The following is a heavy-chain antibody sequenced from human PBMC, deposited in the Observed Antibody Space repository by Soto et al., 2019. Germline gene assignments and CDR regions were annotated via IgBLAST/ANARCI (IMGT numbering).Heavy chain of an antibody. CDR1: GFTFSSYA. CDR2: ISGSGGST. V-gene: IGHV3-23*01. J-gene: IGHJ6*02. Sequence: EVQLLESGGGLVQPGGSLRLSCAAYGFTFSSYAMSWVRQAPGKGLEWVSAISGSGGSTYYADSVKGRFTISRDNSKNTLYLQMNSLRAEDTAVYYCASNTIAASFSIGYYGMDVWGQGTTVTVSS. D-gene: IGHD6-6*01. CDR3: ASNTIAASFSIGYYGMDV.